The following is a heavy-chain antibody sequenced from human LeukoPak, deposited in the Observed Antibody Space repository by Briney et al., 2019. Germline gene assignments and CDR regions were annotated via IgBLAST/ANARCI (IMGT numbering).Heavy chain of an antibody. D-gene: IGHD6-13*01. J-gene: IGHJ4*02. Sequence: SETLSLTCTVSGGSVSSSSFYWGWIRQPPGKGLEWIGSIYYFGSSYYNPSLKRRVTISLDTSKNQFSLRLSSVTAADTAVYYCASQTSRWYSFDSWGQGALVTVSS. CDR3: ASQTSRWYSFDS. V-gene: IGHV4-39*01. CDR2: IYYFGSS. CDR1: GGSVSSSSFY.